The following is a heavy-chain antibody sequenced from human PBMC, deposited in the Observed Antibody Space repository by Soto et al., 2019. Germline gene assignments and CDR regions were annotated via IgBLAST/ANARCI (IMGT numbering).Heavy chain of an antibody. D-gene: IGHD7-27*01. Sequence: SETLSLTCAVYGGSFSGYYWSWIRQPPGKGLEWIGEINHSGSTNYNPSLKSRVTISVDTSKNQFSLKLSSVTAADTAVYYCARAYLGREYYYYYMDVWGKGTTVTVSS. J-gene: IGHJ6*03. V-gene: IGHV4-34*01. CDR1: GGSFSGYY. CDR3: ARAYLGREYYYYYMDV. CDR2: INHSGST.